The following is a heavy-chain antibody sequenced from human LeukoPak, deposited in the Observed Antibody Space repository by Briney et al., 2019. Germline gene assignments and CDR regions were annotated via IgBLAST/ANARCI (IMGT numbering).Heavy chain of an antibody. CDR3: ARGINGYSYGPYYGMDV. CDR2: IYYSGST. V-gene: IGHV4-59*01. Sequence: SETLSLTCTVSGGSISSYYWSWIRQPPEKGLEWIGYIYYSGSTNYNPSLKSRVTISVDTSKNQFSLKLSSVTAADTAVYYCARGINGYSYGPYYGMDVWGQGTTVTVSS. J-gene: IGHJ6*02. CDR1: GGSISSYY. D-gene: IGHD5-18*01.